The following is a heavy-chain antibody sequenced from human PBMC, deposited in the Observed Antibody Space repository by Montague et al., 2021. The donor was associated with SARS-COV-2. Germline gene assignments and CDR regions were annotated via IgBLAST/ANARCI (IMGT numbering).Heavy chain of an antibody. CDR2: IYYNAGNT. V-gene: IGHV4-59*01. D-gene: IGHD5-12*01. Sequence: SETLSLTCSVSGGSISDYYWNWIRQPPGKGLERIGYIYYNAGNTXXNPXPQSRVTISLDTSKNRFSLNLRSVTAADTALYFCARGTGYDYYFDCWGLGTLVTVSS. CDR1: GGSISDYY. J-gene: IGHJ4*02. CDR3: ARGTGYDYYFDC.